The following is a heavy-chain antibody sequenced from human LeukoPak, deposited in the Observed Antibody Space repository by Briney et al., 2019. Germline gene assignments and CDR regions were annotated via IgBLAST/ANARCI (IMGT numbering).Heavy chain of an antibody. J-gene: IGHJ4*02. CDR1: GFTVSSKY. CDR2: IYSGGST. V-gene: IGHV3-66*01. D-gene: IGHD3-10*01. Sequence: GGSLRLSCAASGFTVSSKYMSWVRQPPGKGLEWVSVIYSGGSTYYAHSVKGRFTISRDNSKNTLYLQMNSLSAEDTAVYYCARDPSYSSGSPYYFDYWGQGTLVTVSS. CDR3: ARDPSYSSGSPYYFDY.